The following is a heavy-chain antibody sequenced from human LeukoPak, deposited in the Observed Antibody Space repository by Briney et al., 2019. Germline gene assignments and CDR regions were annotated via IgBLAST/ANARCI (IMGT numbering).Heavy chain of an antibody. V-gene: IGHV3-30*02. CDR3: ARKSASGNYPLDY. D-gene: IGHD3-10*01. CDR1: GFTFSSYG. CDR2: IRYDGSIK. Sequence: GSLRLSCAASGFTFSSYGMNWVRQAPGKGLEWVSFIRYDGSIKYYADSVKGRFTISRDNAKNTVFLQMSSLRAEDTALYYCARKSASGNYPLDYWGQGTLVTVSS. J-gene: IGHJ4*02.